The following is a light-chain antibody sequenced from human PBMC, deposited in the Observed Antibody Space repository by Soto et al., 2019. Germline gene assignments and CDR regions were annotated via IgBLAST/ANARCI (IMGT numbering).Light chain of an antibody. CDR2: EIN. CDR1: SSDVGAYDY. V-gene: IGLV2-8*01. Sequence: QSVLTQPPSASGSPGQSVTISCTGTSSDVGAYDYVSWYQQHPGKAPKLMIYEINKRPSGVPDRFSGSESAYTASLTISGLQAEDEADYYCSSYSFTTSLYVFGTGTKVTVL. CDR3: SSYSFTTSLYV. J-gene: IGLJ1*01.